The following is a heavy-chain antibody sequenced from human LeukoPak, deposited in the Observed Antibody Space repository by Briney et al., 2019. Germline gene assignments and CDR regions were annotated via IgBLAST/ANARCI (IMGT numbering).Heavy chain of an antibody. CDR3: ARPMTYYYYGMDV. CDR1: GGSSSGYY. J-gene: IGHJ6*02. CDR2: INHSGST. Sequence: PSETLSLNCAVYGGSSSGYYWSWIRQPPGKGLEWIGEINHSGSTNYNPSLKSRVTISVDTSKNQFSLKLSSVTAADTAVYYCARPMTYYYYGMDVWGQGTTVTVSS. V-gene: IGHV4-34*01.